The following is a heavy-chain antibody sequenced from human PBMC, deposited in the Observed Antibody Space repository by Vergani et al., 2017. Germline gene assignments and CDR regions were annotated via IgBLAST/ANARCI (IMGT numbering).Heavy chain of an antibody. CDR3: ARGIASRRFGELYPVTPYYYYGMDV. Sequence: QVQLVQSGAEVKKPGSSVKVSCKASGGTFSSYAISWVRQAPGQGLEWMGGIIPLFGTANYAQKFQGRVTITADESTSTAYMELSSLRSEDTAVYYCARGIASRRFGELYPVTPYYYYGMDVWGQGTTVTVSS. CDR2: IIPLFGTA. CDR1: GGTFSSYA. J-gene: IGHJ6*02. V-gene: IGHV1-69*12. D-gene: IGHD3-10*01.